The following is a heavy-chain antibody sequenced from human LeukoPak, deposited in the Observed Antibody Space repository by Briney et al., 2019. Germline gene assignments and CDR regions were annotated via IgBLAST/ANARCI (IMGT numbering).Heavy chain of an antibody. CDR2: IIPIFGTA. Sequence: ASVKVSCKASGGTFSSYAISWVRQAPGQGLEWMGGIIPIFGTANYAQKFQGRVTITADESTSTAYMELSSLRSEDTAVYYCARSPVVVVAAKDWFDPWGQGTLVTVSS. J-gene: IGHJ5*02. CDR3: ARSPVVVVAAKDWFDP. CDR1: GGTFSSYA. V-gene: IGHV1-69*13. D-gene: IGHD2-15*01.